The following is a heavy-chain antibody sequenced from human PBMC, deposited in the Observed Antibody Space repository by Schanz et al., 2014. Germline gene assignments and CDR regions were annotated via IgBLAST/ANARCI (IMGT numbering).Heavy chain of an antibody. CDR3: ARDYYDSSGYFYCDY. CDR2: IIPILAIA. V-gene: IGHV1-69*04. CDR1: GGTFSSYS. Sequence: QVQLVQSGAEVKKPGSSVKVSCKASGGTFSSYSISWVRQAPGQGLEWMGRIIPILAIANYAQNFQGRVTITADKSTSTAYMELSSLRSDDTAMYYCARDYYDSSGYFYCDYWGQGTLVTVSS. J-gene: IGHJ4*02. D-gene: IGHD3-22*01.